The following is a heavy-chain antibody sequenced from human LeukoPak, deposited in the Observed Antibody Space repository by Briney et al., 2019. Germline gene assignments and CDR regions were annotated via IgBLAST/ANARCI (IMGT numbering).Heavy chain of an antibody. Sequence: GESLKISCKGSGYSFTSYWIGWVRQMPGKGLEWMGIIYPGDSDTRYSPSFQGQVTISADKSISTAYLQWSSLKALDTAMYYCARHRPRYCSSTSCYTNYYYYGMDVWGQGTTVTVSS. D-gene: IGHD2-2*02. CDR2: IYPGDSDT. CDR1: GYSFTSYW. J-gene: IGHJ6*02. V-gene: IGHV5-51*01. CDR3: ARHRPRYCSSTSCYTNYYYYGMDV.